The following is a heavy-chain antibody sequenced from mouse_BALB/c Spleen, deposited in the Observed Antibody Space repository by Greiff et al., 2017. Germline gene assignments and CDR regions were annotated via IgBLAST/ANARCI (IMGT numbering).Heavy chain of an antibody. CDR2: IWAGGST. CDR3: ARALFTTAGAMDY. CDR1: GFSLTSYG. Sequence: VQLQESGPGLVAPSQSLSITCTVSGFSLTSYGVHWVRQPPGKGLEWLGVIWAGGSTNYNSALMSRLSISKDNSKSQVFLKMNSLQTDDTAMYYCARALFTTAGAMDYWGQGTSVTVSS. J-gene: IGHJ4*01. V-gene: IGHV2-9*02. D-gene: IGHD1-2*01.